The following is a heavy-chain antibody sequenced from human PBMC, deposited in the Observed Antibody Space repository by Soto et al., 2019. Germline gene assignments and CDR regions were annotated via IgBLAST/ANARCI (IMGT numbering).Heavy chain of an antibody. CDR3: ARDRYCSSTSCPPTMSYYYGMDV. D-gene: IGHD2-2*01. Sequence: GSLRLSCAASGFTVSSNYMSWVRQAPGKGLEWVSVIYSGGSTYYADSVKGRFTISRDNSKNTLYLQMNSLRAADTAVYYCARDRYCSSTSCPPTMSYYYGMDVWGQGTTVTVSS. CDR1: GFTVSSNY. V-gene: IGHV3-53*01. J-gene: IGHJ6*02. CDR2: IYSGGST.